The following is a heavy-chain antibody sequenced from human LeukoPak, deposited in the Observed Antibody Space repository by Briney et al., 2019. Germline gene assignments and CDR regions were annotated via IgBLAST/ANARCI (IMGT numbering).Heavy chain of an antibody. CDR1: GFTVSSNY. V-gene: IGHV3-66*01. J-gene: IGHJ6*03. CDR2: LYSGGST. D-gene: IGHD1-7*01. CDR3: AREGITGTRRGDYYYMDV. Sequence: GGSLRLSCAATGFTVSSNYMSWVRQALGKGLEWVSVLYSGGSTYYADSVKVRFTISRDNSKNTLFLQMNSLRAEDTAVYYCAREGITGTRRGDYYYMDVWGKGTTVTVSS.